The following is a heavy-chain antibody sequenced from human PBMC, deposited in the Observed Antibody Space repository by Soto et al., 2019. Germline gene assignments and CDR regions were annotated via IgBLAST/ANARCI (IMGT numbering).Heavy chain of an antibody. CDR3: VHRGGFGELKY. V-gene: IGHV2-5*01. CDR2: IYWNDNT. CDR1: GFSLTTNGLG. J-gene: IGHJ1*01. D-gene: IGHD3-10*01. Sequence: QITLKESGPTLVKPTQTLTLTCTFSGFSLTTNGLGVGWIRQPPGKALEWLALIYWNDNTLYIPSLKNRFAITKDTSKNQVVLTLTDMDPADTATYYCVHRGGFGELKYWGQGTLFTVSS.